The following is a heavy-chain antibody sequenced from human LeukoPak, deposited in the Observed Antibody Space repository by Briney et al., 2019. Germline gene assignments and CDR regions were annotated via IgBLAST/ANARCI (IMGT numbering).Heavy chain of an antibody. CDR2: IYYSGST. D-gene: IGHD1-26*01. J-gene: IGHJ4*02. V-gene: IGHV4-59*01. Sequence: SETLSLTCAVYGGSFSGYYWSWIRQPPGKGLEWIGYIYYSGSTNYNPSLKSRVTISVDTSKNQFSLKLSSVTAADTAVYYCARVPVGATGVDYWGQGTLVTVSS. CDR1: GGSFSGYY. CDR3: ARVPVGATGVDY.